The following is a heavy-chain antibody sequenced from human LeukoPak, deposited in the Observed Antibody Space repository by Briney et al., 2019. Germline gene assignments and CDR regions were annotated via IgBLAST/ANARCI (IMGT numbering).Heavy chain of an antibody. CDR1: GYTFTSYG. CDR2: ISAYNGNT. V-gene: IGHV1-18*01. Sequence: ASVKVSCKASGYTFTSYGISWVRQAPGQGLEWMGWISAYNGNTNYAQKLQGRVTMTTDTSTSTAYMELRSLRAEDTAVYYCAKDRRAGSYDYWGQGTLVTVSS. D-gene: IGHD3-10*01. CDR3: AKDRRAGSYDY. J-gene: IGHJ4*02.